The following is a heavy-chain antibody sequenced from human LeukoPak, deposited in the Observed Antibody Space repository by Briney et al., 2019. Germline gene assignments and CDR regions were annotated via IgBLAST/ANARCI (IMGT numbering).Heavy chain of an antibody. J-gene: IGHJ4*02. D-gene: IGHD4-17*01. Sequence: GGSLRLSCAAPGFTFSSYWMSWVRKAPGKGLEWVANIKQDGSEKYYLDSVKGRFTISRDNAKNSLYLQMNSLRAEDTAVYYCARGQTTVTNWGQGTLVTVSS. CDR1: GFTFSSYW. CDR2: IKQDGSEK. CDR3: ARGQTTVTN. V-gene: IGHV3-7*03.